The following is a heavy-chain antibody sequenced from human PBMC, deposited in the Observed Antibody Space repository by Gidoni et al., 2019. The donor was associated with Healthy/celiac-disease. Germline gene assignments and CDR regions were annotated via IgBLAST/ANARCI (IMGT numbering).Heavy chain of an antibody. CDR3: AKGGLRFLEWLSSPHAAGPDWYFDL. Sequence: EVQLVESGGGLVQPGRSLRLSCAASGFTFDDYAMHWVRQAPGKGLEWVSGISWNSGSIGYADSVKGRFTISRDNAKNSLYLQMNSLRAEDTALYYCAKGGLRFLEWLSSPHAAGPDWYFDLWGRGTLVTVSS. CDR2: ISWNSGSI. V-gene: IGHV3-9*01. J-gene: IGHJ2*01. CDR1: GFTFDDYA. D-gene: IGHD3-3*01.